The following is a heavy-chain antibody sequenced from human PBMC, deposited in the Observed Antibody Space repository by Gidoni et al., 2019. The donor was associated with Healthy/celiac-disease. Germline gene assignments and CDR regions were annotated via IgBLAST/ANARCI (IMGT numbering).Heavy chain of an antibody. CDR3: ARSLEQWELRYYFDY. J-gene: IGHJ4*02. CDR2: ISYDGSNK. Sequence: QVQLVESGGGVVQPGRSLRLSCAASGFTFRSYAMHWVRQAPGKGLEWVAVISYDGSNKYYADSVKGRFTISRDNSKNTLYLQMNSLRAEDTAVYYCARSLEQWELRYYFDYWGQGTLVTVSS. D-gene: IGHD1-26*01. CDR1: GFTFRSYA. V-gene: IGHV3-30*01.